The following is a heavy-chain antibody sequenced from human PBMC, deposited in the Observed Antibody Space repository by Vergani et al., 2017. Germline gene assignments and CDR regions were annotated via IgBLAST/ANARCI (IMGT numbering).Heavy chain of an antibody. J-gene: IGHJ4*02. V-gene: IGHV4-34*01. D-gene: IGHD3-3*01. Sequence: QVQLQQWGAGLLKPLETLSLTCAVYGGSFSGYYWSWIRQPPGKGLEWIGEINHSGSTNYNPSLKSRVTISVDTSKNQFSLKLSSVTAADTAVYYCARADYDFWSGYSHYFDYWGQGTLVTVSS. CDR2: INHSGST. CDR1: GGSFSGYY. CDR3: ARADYDFWSGYSHYFDY.